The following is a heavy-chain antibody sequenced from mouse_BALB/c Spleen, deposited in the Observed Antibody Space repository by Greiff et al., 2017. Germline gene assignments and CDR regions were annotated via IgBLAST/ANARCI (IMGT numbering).Heavy chain of an antibody. CDR3: NANYPYAMDY. V-gene: IGHV14-4*02. J-gene: IGHJ4*01. Sequence: EVQVVESGAELVKPGASVKLSCTASGFNIKDTYMHWVKQRPEQGLEWIGRIDPENGDTEYAPKFQGKATMTADTSSNTAYLQLSSLTSEDTAVYYCNANYPYAMDYWGQGTSVTVSS. CDR1: GFNIKDTY. D-gene: IGHD2-1*01. CDR2: IDPENGDT.